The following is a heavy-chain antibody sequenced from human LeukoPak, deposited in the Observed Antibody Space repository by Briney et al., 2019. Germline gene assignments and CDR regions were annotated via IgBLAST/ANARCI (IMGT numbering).Heavy chain of an antibody. J-gene: IGHJ4*02. CDR3: AKDQSRVGASDPFDS. CDR2: ISGSGATT. Sequence: GDSLRLSCAASGFTFSSCAMTWVRQAPGKGLEWVSSISGSGATTYYADSVKGRFTIYRDNSNNTVYLQMNSLRAEDTAVYYCAKDQSRVGASDPFDSWGQGMQVGVSS. V-gene: IGHV3-23*01. D-gene: IGHD1-26*01. CDR1: GFTFSSCA.